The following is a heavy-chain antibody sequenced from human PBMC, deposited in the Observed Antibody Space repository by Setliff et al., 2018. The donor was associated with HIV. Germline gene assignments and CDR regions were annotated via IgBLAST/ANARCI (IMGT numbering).Heavy chain of an antibody. J-gene: IGHJ3*02. CDR1: GDSITSSY. CDR3: TRWAGNDAFDI. D-gene: IGHD1-26*01. V-gene: IGHV4-4*08. CDR2: MYTGGTT. Sequence: KASETLSLTCVVSGDSITSSYWTWIRQPPGKGLEWIAYMYTGGTTNYNPSLKSRVAVSVDRSKNQFSLKLSSVTAADTAVYYCTRWAGNDAFDIWGQGTMVTVSS.